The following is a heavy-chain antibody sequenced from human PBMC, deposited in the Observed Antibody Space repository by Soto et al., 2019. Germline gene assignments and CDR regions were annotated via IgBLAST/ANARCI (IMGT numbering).Heavy chain of an antibody. V-gene: IGHV3-23*01. CDR1: GITFNDYA. J-gene: IGHJ3*02. CDR2: ISGGGGST. D-gene: IGHD3-22*01. CDR3: AKDHSTYYSDSSGYYGEVFDI. Sequence: GGSLRLSCAASGITFNDYAMSWVRQAPGKGLEWVSGISGGGGSTYYADSVKGRFTISRDNAKNTLFLQMNSLRAEDTAVYYCAKDHSTYYSDSSGYYGEVFDIWGQGTMVTVSS.